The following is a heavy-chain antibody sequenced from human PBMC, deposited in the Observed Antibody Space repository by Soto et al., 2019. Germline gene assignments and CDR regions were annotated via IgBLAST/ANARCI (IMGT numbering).Heavy chain of an antibody. CDR1: GYTFTSYY. CDR2: INPSGGST. J-gene: IGHJ6*02. V-gene: IGHV1-46*03. CDR3: AGEMAKTPNYYYYGMDV. D-gene: IGHD5-12*01. Sequence: QVQLVQSGAEVKKPGASVKVSCKASGYTFTSYYMHWVRQAPGQGLEWMGIINPSGGSTSYAQKFQGSVTMTRDTSTSTVYMELSSLRSEDTAVYYCAGEMAKTPNYYYYGMDVWGQGTTVTVSS.